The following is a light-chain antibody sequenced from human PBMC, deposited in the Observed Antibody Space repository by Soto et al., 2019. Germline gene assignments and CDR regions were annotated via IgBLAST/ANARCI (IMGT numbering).Light chain of an antibody. CDR2: DAS. J-gene: IGKJ4*01. CDR3: HQYAVSPLT. Sequence: EIVLTQSPGTLSLSPGESATLSCRASQSVGRNYLALFQHKPDQAPRLLIYDASNRATGVPDRFSGSGSGTDFTLSVTRLEPEDFAVYYCHQYAVSPLTFGGGTTVEIK. CDR1: QSVGRNY. V-gene: IGKV3-20*01.